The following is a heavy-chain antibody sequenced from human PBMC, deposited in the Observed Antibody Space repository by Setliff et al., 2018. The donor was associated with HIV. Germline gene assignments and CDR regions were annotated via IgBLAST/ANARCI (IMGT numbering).Heavy chain of an antibody. CDR1: GGTFSSYA. J-gene: IGHJ4*01. D-gene: IGHD6-19*01. Sequence: SVKVSCKTSGGTFSSYAVGWVRQAPGQGLEWMGGIIPAFGTANYAQKFQGRVTITTDESTSTAYMELSGLRSEDTAVYFCARDGLLVAGIRFDYWGQGTLVTVS. CDR2: IIPAFGTA. CDR3: ARDGLLVAGIRFDY. V-gene: IGHV1-69*05.